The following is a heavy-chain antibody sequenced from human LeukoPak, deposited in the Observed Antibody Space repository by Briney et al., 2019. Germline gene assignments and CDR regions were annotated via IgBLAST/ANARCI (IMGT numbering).Heavy chain of an antibody. CDR2: IKQDGSEK. CDR3: ARGATSYDF. J-gene: IGHJ4*02. D-gene: IGHD3-10*01. CDR1: GFTFSNYW. V-gene: IGHV3-7*01. Sequence: GGSLRLSCAASGFTFSNYWMSWVRQAPGKGLEWVANIKQDGSEKYYVDSVTGRFTISRDNAKNSLYLQMNSLRAEDTAVYYCARGATSYDFWGQGTLVTVSS.